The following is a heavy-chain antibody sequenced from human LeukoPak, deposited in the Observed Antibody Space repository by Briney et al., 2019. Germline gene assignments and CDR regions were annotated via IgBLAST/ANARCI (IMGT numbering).Heavy chain of an antibody. CDR2: ISGSSSYI. CDR3: ARDMSEYYNSSGYRVF. CDR1: RFIFSSYS. Sequence: GGSLRLSCVVSRFIFSSYSMNWVRQAPGKGLEWVSSISGSSSYIYYADSVKGRFTISRDNAKKSLYLQMNSLRAEDTAVYYCARDMSEYYNSSGYRVFWGQGTLVTVSS. D-gene: IGHD3-22*01. J-gene: IGHJ4*02. V-gene: IGHV3-21*01.